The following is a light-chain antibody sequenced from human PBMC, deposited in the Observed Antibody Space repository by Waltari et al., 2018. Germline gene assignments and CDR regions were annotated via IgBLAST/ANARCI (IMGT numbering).Light chain of an antibody. V-gene: IGKV1-12*01. CDR2: AAS. J-gene: IGKJ5*01. CDR1: QGVRTW. CDR3: QQGHSFPIT. Sequence: DIQLTQSPSSVSASVGDRVIITCRASQGVRTWLAWYQQKPGEAPKLLIYAASSLLSGVPSRLTGSGSGTDFALTINNLQPDDFATYFCQQGHSFPITFGQGTRVDIK.